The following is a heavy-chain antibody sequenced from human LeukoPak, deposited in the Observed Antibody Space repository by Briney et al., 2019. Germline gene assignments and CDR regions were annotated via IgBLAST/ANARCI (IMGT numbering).Heavy chain of an antibody. CDR1: GFTFSSYS. CDR3: ARAGRYDFWSGSDYYYYMDV. J-gene: IGHJ6*03. CDR2: ISSSSSYI. Sequence: GGSLRLSCAASGFTFSSYSMNWVRQAPGKGLEWVSSISSSSSYIYYADSVKGRFTISRDNAKNSLYLQMNSLRAEDTAVYYCARAGRYDFWSGSDYYYYMDVWGKGTTVTVSS. D-gene: IGHD3-3*01. V-gene: IGHV3-21*01.